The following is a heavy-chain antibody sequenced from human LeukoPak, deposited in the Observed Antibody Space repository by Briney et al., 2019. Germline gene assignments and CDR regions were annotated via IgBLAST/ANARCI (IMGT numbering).Heavy chain of an antibody. D-gene: IGHD3-9*01. J-gene: IGHJ4*02. CDR1: GFTFDDYA. V-gene: IGHV3-9*01. CDR3: AKDQNYDILTGYYDY. Sequence: GGSLRLSCAASGFTFDDYAMHWVRQAPGKGLEWVSGISWNSGSIGYADSVKGRFTISRDNAKNSLYLQMNSLRAEDTASYYCAKDQNYDILTGYYDYWGQGTLVTVSS. CDR2: ISWNSGSI.